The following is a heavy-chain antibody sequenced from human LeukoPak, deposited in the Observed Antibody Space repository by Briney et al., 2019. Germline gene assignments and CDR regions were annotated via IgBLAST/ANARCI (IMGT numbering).Heavy chain of an antibody. Sequence: GGSLRLSCAASGFTFSRYWMSWVRQAPGKGLEWVANIKEDGSEKYSADSVKGRFTISRDNTKNSLFLEVNSLRAEDTAVYYCATGWSHHDYWGQGTLVTVSS. V-gene: IGHV3-7*01. CDR3: ATGWSHHDY. D-gene: IGHD3-3*01. CDR2: IKEDGSEK. CDR1: GFTFSRYW. J-gene: IGHJ4*02.